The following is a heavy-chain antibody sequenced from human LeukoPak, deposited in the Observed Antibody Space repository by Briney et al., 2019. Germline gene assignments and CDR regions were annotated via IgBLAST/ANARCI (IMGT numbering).Heavy chain of an antibody. J-gene: IGHJ3*02. CDR1: GFAFTDYA. CDR3: ARGGIVVVVAATPYHDAFDI. Sequence: GGSLRLSCAASGFAFTDYAISWVRQAPGKGLEWVSVIYSGGSTYYADSAKGRFTISRDNSKNTLYLQMNSLRAEDTAVYYCARGGIVVVVAATPYHDAFDIWGQGTMVTVSS. V-gene: IGHV3-66*01. CDR2: IYSGGST. D-gene: IGHD2-15*01.